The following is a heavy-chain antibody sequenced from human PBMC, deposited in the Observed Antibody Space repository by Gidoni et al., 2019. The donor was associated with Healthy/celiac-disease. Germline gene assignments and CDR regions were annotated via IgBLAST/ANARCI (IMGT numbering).Heavy chain of an antibody. D-gene: IGHD5-18*01. Sequence: QVQLVESGGGVVQPGRSLRLSWAASGFTFSSYGMHWVRQAPGKGLGWVAVIWYDGSNTYYAASVKGRFTISRDNSKNTLYLQMNSLRAEDTAVYYCARSVDTAMVYGMDVWGQGTTVTVSS. CDR3: ARSVDTAMVYGMDV. J-gene: IGHJ6*02. V-gene: IGHV3-33*01. CDR2: IWYDGSNT. CDR1: GFTFSSYG.